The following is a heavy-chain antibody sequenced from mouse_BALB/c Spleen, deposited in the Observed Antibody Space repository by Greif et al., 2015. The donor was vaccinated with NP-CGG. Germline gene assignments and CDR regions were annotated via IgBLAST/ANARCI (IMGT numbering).Heavy chain of an antibody. V-gene: IGHV1-37*01. CDR1: GYSFTGYF. CDR3: GRTYDYDGVYLDY. D-gene: IGHD2-4*01. CDR2: INPYNGDT. Sequence: VQLKQSGPELVQPGASVKISCKASGYSFTGYFMNWVKQSHGKSLEWIGRINPYNGDTFYNQKFKGKATLTVDKSSSTAHMELLSLTSEDSAVYYCGRTYDYDGVYLDYWGQGTTLTVSS. J-gene: IGHJ2*01.